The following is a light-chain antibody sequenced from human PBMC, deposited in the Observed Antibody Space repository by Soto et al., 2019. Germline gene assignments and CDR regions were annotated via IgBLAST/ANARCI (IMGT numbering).Light chain of an antibody. CDR1: SSDVGAYNY. CDR2: EVS. Sequence: QSVLTQPPSASGSPGQSVTISCTGTSSDVGAYNYVSWYQQHPGKAPKLMIYEVSKRPSGVPDRFSGSKSGNMASLTVSGLQAEDEADYYCSSYAGSNNWVFGGGTKLTVL. CDR3: SSYAGSNNWV. J-gene: IGLJ3*02. V-gene: IGLV2-8*01.